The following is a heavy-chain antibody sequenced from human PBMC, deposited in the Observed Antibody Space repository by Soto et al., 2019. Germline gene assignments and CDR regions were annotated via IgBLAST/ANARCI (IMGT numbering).Heavy chain of an antibody. CDR2: IKSQGDGGTR. J-gene: IGHJ6*01. CDR3: TTDLQAYCXGTTCYAGNYYYDDMDV. Sequence: GVSLRLSCAASGFSFRNAWMSWVRQAPGKGLEWVGHIKSQGDGGTRDYAAPVKGRFTISRDDSKNTLFLQMNSLKNEDTAVYFCTTDLQAYCXGTTCYAGNYYYDDMDVWGQGTTVTVSS. CDR1: GFSFRNAW. D-gene: IGHD2-2*01. V-gene: IGHV3-15*01.